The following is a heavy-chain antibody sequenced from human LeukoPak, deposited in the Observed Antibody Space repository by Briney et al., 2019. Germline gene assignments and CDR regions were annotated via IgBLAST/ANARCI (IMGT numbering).Heavy chain of an antibody. Sequence: SETLSLTCTVSGGSISSYYWSWIRQPPGKGLEWIGYIYHSGSTNYNPSLKSRVTISLDTSKNQLSLELSSVTAADTAVYYCARSYWNYVNYWGQGTQVTVSS. CDR3: ARSYWNYVNY. J-gene: IGHJ4*02. CDR2: IYHSGST. D-gene: IGHD1-7*01. CDR1: GGSISSYY. V-gene: IGHV4-59*01.